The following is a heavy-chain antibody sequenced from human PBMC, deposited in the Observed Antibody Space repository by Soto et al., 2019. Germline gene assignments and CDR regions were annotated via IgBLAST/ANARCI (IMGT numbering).Heavy chain of an antibody. CDR2: ISYDEIDK. V-gene: IGHV3-30*04. D-gene: IGHD3-10*01. CDR3: AGRSGSSDY. J-gene: IGHJ4*02. CDR1: GFTFSNYT. Sequence: GGSLRLSCAASGFTFSNYTMHWVRQAPGKGLEWVALISYDEIDKYFADAVKGRFTISRDNSKNALYLQMDSLRAEDTAVYYCAGRSGSSDYWGRGTLVTVSS.